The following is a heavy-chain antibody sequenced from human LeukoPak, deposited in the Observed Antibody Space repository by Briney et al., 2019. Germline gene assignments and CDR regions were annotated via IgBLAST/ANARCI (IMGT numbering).Heavy chain of an antibody. V-gene: IGHV3-48*01. CDR3: AKSHGYSYGFDY. CDR1: GFTFSSYS. Sequence: GGSLRLSCAASGFTFSSYSMNWVRQAPGKGLEWVSYIRSSSRTIYYADSVKGRFTISRDNAKNSLYLQMNSLRAEDTAVYYCAKSHGYSYGFDYWGQGTLVTVSS. CDR2: IRSSSRTI. D-gene: IGHD5-18*01. J-gene: IGHJ4*02.